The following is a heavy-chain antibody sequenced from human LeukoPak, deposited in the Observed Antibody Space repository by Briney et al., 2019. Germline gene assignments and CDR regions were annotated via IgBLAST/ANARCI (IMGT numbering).Heavy chain of an antibody. CDR2: IYPGDSDT. D-gene: IGHD2-2*01. CDR3: ASHYCSSTSCYEYDAFDI. J-gene: IGHJ3*02. CDR1: GYSFTSYW. Sequence: GESLKISCKGSGYSFTSYWIGWVRQMPGKGLEWMGIIYPGDSDTRYSPSFQGQVTISADKSISTAYLQWRSLKASDTAMYYCASHYCSSTSCYEYDAFDIWGQGTMVTVSS. V-gene: IGHV5-51*01.